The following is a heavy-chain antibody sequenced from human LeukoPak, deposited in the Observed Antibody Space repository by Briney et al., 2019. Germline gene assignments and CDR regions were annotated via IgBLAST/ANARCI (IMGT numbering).Heavy chain of an antibody. CDR2: IKSKTDSGTT. V-gene: IGHV3-15*01. CDR1: GFTFSNAW. D-gene: IGHD3-10*01. CDR3: ATDQGYGSGSYYWFDP. J-gene: IGHJ5*02. Sequence: GGSLRLSCAASGFTFSNAWMSWVRQAPGKGREWVGRIKSKTDSGTTDYAAPVKGRFTSSRDDSKNTMYLQMNSLKTEDTAVYYCATDQGYGSGSYYWFDPWGQGTLVTVSS.